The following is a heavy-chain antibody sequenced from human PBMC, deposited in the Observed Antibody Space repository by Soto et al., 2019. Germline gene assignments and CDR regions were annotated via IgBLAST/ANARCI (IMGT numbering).Heavy chain of an antibody. CDR3: ARARYCSGGSCMGFDP. J-gene: IGHJ5*02. D-gene: IGHD2-15*01. Sequence: QVQLVQSGAEVKKPGSSVKVSCKASGGTFSSYTISWVRQAPGQGLEWMGRIIPILGIANYAQKFQGRVTITADKCTSTAYMELSSLRSEDTAVYYCARARYCSGGSCMGFDPWGQGTLVTVSS. V-gene: IGHV1-69*02. CDR1: GGTFSSYT. CDR2: IIPILGIA.